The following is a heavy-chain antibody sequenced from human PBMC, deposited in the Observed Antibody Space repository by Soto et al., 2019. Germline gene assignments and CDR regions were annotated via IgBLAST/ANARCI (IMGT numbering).Heavy chain of an antibody. D-gene: IGHD2-21*01. CDR1: GYSFTSYW. CDR3: ARSSRDCYKCYYYYGLDV. V-gene: IGHV5-51*01. Sequence: GDSLKISCKGSGYSFTSYWIGWVRQMPGKGLEWMGIIYPGDSDTRYSPSFQGQVTISADKSISTAYLQWSSLKASDTAMYYCARSSRDCYKCYYYYGLDVWGQGTTVTVPS. CDR2: IYPGDSDT. J-gene: IGHJ6*02.